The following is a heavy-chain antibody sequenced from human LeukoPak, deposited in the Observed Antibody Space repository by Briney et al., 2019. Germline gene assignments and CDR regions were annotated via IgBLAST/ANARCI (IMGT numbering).Heavy chain of an antibody. J-gene: IGHJ5*02. V-gene: IGHV1-2*02. D-gene: IGHD1-14*01. CDR2: INPNSGVT. Sequence: GASVKVSCKASGYTFTGYYMHWVRQAPGQGLEWMGWINPNSGVTNYAQKFQGRVTMTRDTSISTAYMELNRLRSDDTAVYYCAREPPSNNWLDPWGQGTLVTVSS. CDR1: GYTFTGYY. CDR3: AREPPSNNWLDP.